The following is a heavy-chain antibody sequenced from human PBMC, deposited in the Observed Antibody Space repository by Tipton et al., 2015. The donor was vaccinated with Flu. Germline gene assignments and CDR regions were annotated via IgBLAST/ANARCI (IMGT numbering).Heavy chain of an antibody. V-gene: IGHV4-4*02. Sequence: TLSLTCAVFGDSISSDKWWSWVRQPPGKGLEWIGQIYHSGSINYNPSLRSRVAISVDESKNQFSRALASVTAADTAVYYCASLTSGDGEDWFDPWGQGTLVTVSS. J-gene: IGHJ5*02. CDR1: GDSISSDKW. CDR2: IYHSGSI. D-gene: IGHD5-12*01. CDR3: ASLTSGDGEDWFDP.